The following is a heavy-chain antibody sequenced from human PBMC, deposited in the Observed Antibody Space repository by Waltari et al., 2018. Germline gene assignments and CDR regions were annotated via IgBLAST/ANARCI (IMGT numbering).Heavy chain of an antibody. CDR1: GFTVSNNY. D-gene: IGHD5-12*01. J-gene: IGHJ3*02. CDR3: GNIGAFDI. Sequence: EVQLVESGGGLIQPGGSLRISCAASGFTVSNNYITWVRQAPGKGLGWVSGIYSGGGTYYADSVRGRFTISRDKVKNTVYLQMNSLRAEDTAVYYCGNIGAFDIWGQGTMVTVSS. CDR2: IYSGGGT. V-gene: IGHV3-53*01.